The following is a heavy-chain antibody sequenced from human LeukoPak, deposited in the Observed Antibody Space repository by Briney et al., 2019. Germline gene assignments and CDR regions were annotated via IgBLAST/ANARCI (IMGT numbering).Heavy chain of an antibody. J-gene: IGHJ4*02. Sequence: SETLSLTCTVSGGSISNYYWNWIRQPPGKGLEWIGHIFYSGRTNYNPSLKSRVTLSVDTSKNWFSLRLTSVTAADTAVYYCARGQKYTSGYRVTELGSRYSDYWGQGARVTVSS. V-gene: IGHV4-59*01. CDR1: GGSISNYY. CDR3: ARGQKYTSGYRVTELGSRYSDY. CDR2: IFYSGRT. D-gene: IGHD5-18*01.